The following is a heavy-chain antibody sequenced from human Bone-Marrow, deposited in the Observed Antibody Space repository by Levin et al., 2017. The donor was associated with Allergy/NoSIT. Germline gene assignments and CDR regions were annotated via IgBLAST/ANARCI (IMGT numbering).Heavy chain of an antibody. CDR2: ISSSSSTI. D-gene: IGHD3-22*01. CDR1: GFTFSSYS. J-gene: IGHJ6*02. V-gene: IGHV3-48*02. Sequence: PGGSLRLSCAASGFTFSSYSMNWVRQAPGKGLERVSYISSSSSTIYYADSVKGRFTISRDNAKNSLYLQMNSLRDEDTAVYYCAREYDSSGPYYGMDVWGQGTTVTVSS. CDR3: AREYDSSGPYYGMDV.